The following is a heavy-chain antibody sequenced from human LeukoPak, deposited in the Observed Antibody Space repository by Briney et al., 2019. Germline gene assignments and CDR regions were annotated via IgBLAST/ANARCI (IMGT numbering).Heavy chain of an antibody. J-gene: IGHJ6*02. Sequence: GGSLRLSCAASGFTLSSYAMSWVRQAPGKGLEWVSAISGSGGSTYYADSVKGRFTISRDNSKNTLYLQMNSLRAEDTAVYYCAKFRVRQLERRFGMDVWGQGTTVTVSS. D-gene: IGHD1-1*01. CDR2: ISGSGGST. CDR1: GFTLSSYA. V-gene: IGHV3-23*01. CDR3: AKFRVRQLERRFGMDV.